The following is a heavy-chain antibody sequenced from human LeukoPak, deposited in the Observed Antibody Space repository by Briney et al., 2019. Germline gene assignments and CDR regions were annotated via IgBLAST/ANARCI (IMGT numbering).Heavy chain of an antibody. CDR3: AREGPLYYYDSSGYYYPVPFDY. J-gene: IGHJ4*02. Sequence: SETLSLTCTVYGDSISSSSYYWGWIRQPPGKGLEWIGSIYYSGSTYYNPSLKSRVTISVDTSKNQFSLKMSSVTAADTAVYYCAREGPLYYYDSSGYYYPVPFDYWGQGTLVTVSS. CDR1: GDSISSSSYY. V-gene: IGHV4-39*07. D-gene: IGHD3-22*01. CDR2: IYYSGST.